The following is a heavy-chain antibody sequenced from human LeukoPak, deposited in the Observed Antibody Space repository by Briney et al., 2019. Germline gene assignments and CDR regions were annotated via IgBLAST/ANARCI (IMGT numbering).Heavy chain of an antibody. D-gene: IGHD1-26*01. J-gene: IGHJ4*02. CDR3: ASSVGSTDY. Sequence: SETLSLTCAVYGESLSKYYWTWIRQSPGKELEWIGEINHRGSTNHNPSLKSRVTLSVDTSKHQFSLKLTSVTAADAAVYYCASSVGSTDYWGQGTLVTVSS. V-gene: IGHV4-34*01. CDR2: INHRGST. CDR1: GESLSKYY.